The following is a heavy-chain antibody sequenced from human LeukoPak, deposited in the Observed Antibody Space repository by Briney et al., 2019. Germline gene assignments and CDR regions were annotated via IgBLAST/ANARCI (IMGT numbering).Heavy chain of an antibody. CDR1: GYTFTGYS. V-gene: IGHV1-2*02. Sequence: ASVKVSCKASGYTFTGYSMHCVRQAPGQGLECMGWINPNSGGTNYAQKSQGRVTITRDTSISTAYMELSRLRSDETAVYYCAREGYGCCSGGSCYPDYWGQGTLVTVSS. CDR3: AREGYGCCSGGSCYPDY. J-gene: IGHJ4*02. D-gene: IGHD2-15*01. CDR2: INPNSGGT.